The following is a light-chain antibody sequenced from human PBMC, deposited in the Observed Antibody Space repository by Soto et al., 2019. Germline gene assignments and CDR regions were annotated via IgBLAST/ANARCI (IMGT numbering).Light chain of an antibody. CDR3: FSHRGGDSHV. CDR1: SSDVGAYNY. V-gene: IGLV2-14*01. Sequence: SALTXPASVSGSPGQSITISCTGTSSDVGAYNYVSWYQQYPGKAPKLMIYGVTNRPSGVSNRFSGSKTGNTASLTISGLQAEDEADYYCFSHRGGDSHVFGTGTKVTVL. CDR2: GVT. J-gene: IGLJ1*01.